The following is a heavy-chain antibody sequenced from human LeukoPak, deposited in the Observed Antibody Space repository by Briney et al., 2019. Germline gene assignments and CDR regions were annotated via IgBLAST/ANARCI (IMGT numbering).Heavy chain of an antibody. CDR1: GGTFSSYA. D-gene: IGHD2-8*01. CDR2: IIPIFGTA. J-gene: IGHJ6*02. Sequence: SVKVFCKASGGTFSSYAISWVRQAPGQGLEWMGGIIPIFGTANYAQKFQGRVTITADESTSTAYMELSSLRSEDTAVYYCARMVYAIAYYYGMDVWGQGTTVTVSS. CDR3: ARMVYAIAYYYGMDV. V-gene: IGHV1-69*13.